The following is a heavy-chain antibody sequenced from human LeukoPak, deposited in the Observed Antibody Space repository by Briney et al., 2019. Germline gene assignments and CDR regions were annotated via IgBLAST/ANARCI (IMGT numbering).Heavy chain of an antibody. CDR2: IIPIVSTE. J-gene: IGHJ4*02. V-gene: IGHV1-69*05. Sequence: SVTVSCKATGGTFSTYPITWVRQAPEQGLEGVGGIIPIVSTEDYGQKFEGRVTITTDESTSTAYMELSSLKCEDTAVYYCAGSPTVTTWPAFFDSWGQGTLVTVSS. CDR1: GGTFSTYP. CDR3: AGSPTVTTWPAFFDS. D-gene: IGHD4-17*01.